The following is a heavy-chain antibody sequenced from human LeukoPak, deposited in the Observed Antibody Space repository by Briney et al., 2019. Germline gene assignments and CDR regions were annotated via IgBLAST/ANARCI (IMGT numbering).Heavy chain of an antibody. CDR2: IYYDGST. V-gene: IGHV4-59*01. D-gene: IGHD6-19*01. CDR3: ARGYSTGWLYYFDS. CDR1: GGSISHYY. Sequence: SETLSLTCTVSGGSISHYYWSWIWQPPGEGLEWIGYIYYDGSTNYNPSLKSRVTLSVDTSKNQFSLNLSSVTAADTAVYYCARGYSTGWLYYFDSWGQGTTVTVSS. J-gene: IGHJ4*03.